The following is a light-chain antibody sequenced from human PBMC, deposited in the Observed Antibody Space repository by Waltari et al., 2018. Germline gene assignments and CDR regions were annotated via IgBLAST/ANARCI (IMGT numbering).Light chain of an antibody. CDR2: GAS. Sequence: ETVMTQSPPTLSVSPGERATLPCRASQSVSSDLAWYQQKPGQAPRLLIYGASTRATGIPDRFSGSGSGTEFTLTISSLQSEDFAVYYCQQYYRWWTFGLGTKVERK. CDR3: QQYYRWWT. CDR1: QSVSSD. V-gene: IGKV3-15*01. J-gene: IGKJ1*01.